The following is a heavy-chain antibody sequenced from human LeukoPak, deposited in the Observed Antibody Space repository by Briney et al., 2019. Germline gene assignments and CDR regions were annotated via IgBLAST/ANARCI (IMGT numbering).Heavy chain of an antibody. Sequence: GSLRLSCAASGLTFSSYGMHWVRQAPGKGLEWVAVISYDGSNKYYADSVKGRFTISRDNSKNTLYLQMNSLRAEDTAVYYCAKEVIVVVPAAIYYFDYWGQGTLVTVSS. J-gene: IGHJ4*02. D-gene: IGHD2-2*01. CDR3: AKEVIVVVPAAIYYFDY. V-gene: IGHV3-30*18. CDR1: GLTFSSYG. CDR2: ISYDGSNK.